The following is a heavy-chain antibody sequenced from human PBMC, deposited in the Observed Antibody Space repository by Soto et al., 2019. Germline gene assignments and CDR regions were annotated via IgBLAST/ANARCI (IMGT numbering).Heavy chain of an antibody. CDR3: ARGYCTNCSWGAYYYYGMDV. CDR2: IYPGDSDT. CDR1: GYSFTSYW. Sequence: PGESLKISCKGSGYSFTSYWIGWVRQMPGKGLEWMGIIYPGDSDTRYSPSFQGQVTISADKSISTAYLQWSSLKASDTAMYYCARGYCTNCSWGAYYYYGMDVWGQGTTVTVSS. V-gene: IGHV5-51*01. J-gene: IGHJ6*02. D-gene: IGHD2-8*01.